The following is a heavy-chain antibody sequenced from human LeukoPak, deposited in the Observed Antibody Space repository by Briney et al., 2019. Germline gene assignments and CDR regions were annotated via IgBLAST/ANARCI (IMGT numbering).Heavy chain of an antibody. V-gene: IGHV3-7*01. D-gene: IGHD3-22*01. Sequence: GSLRLSCAASGFTFSSYWMSWVRQAPGKGLEWVANIKQDGSEKYYVDSVKGRFTISRDNAKNSLYLQMNSLRAEDTAVYYCAKGLHYYDSSGYYFFDYWGQGTLVTVSS. CDR3: AKGLHYYDSSGYYFFDY. CDR1: GFTFSSYW. J-gene: IGHJ4*02. CDR2: IKQDGSEK.